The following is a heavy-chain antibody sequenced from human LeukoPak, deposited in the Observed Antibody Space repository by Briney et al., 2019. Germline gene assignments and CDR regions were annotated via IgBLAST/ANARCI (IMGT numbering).Heavy chain of an antibody. J-gene: IGHJ6*02. V-gene: IGHV3-74*01. Sequence: GGSLRLSCAASGFTFSSYWTHWVRQAPGKGLAWVSRMNPDGTTISYADSVKGRLTISRDNAKNTLYLQMNSLRAEDTAVYYCARENYNALDVWGQGTTVTVSS. D-gene: IGHD1-1*01. CDR2: MNPDGTTI. CDR1: GFTFSSYW. CDR3: ARENYNALDV.